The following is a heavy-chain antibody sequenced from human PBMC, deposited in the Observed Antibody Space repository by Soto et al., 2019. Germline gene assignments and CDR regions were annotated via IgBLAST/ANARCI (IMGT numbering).Heavy chain of an antibody. D-gene: IGHD4-4*01. CDR1: GYSFTSYW. CDR3: ARHGGVLHDYSNYYYYYYYMDV. Sequence: PGESLKISCKGSGYSFTSYWIGWVSLMPGKGLERMGIIYPGDSDTRYSPSFQGQVTISADKSISTAYLQWSSLKASDTAMYYCARHGGVLHDYSNYYYYYYYMDVWGKGTTVTVSS. J-gene: IGHJ6*03. CDR2: IYPGDSDT. V-gene: IGHV5-51*01.